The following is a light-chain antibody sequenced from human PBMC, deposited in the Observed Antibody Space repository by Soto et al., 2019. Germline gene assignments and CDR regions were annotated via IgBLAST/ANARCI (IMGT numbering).Light chain of an antibody. CDR3: ATWDDSLSGRV. Sequence: LAQPPSASGTPGQRVTISCSGSSSNIGSNFVYWYQQLPGTAPKLLIYTNDQRPSGVPDRFSGSRSGTSASLAISGLRSEDEAVYHCATWDDSLSGRVFGGGTKVTVL. CDR2: TND. CDR1: SSNIGSNF. J-gene: IGLJ3*02. V-gene: IGLV1-47*02.